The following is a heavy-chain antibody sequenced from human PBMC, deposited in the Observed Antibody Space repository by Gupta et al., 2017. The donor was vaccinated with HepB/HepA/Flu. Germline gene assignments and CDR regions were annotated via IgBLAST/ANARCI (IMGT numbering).Heavy chain of an antibody. CDR3: ARDYSSSWYGYYYYMDV. J-gene: IGHJ6*03. V-gene: IGHV3-33*01. D-gene: IGHD6-13*01. CDR2: IWYDGSNK. CDR1: GFTFSSYG. Sequence: QVQLVESGGGVVQPGRSLRLSCAASGFTFSSYGMHWVRQAPGKGLEWVAVIWYDGSNKYYADSVKGRFTISRDNSKNTLYLQMNSLRAEDTAVYYCARDYSSSWYGYYYYMDVWGKGTTVTVSS.